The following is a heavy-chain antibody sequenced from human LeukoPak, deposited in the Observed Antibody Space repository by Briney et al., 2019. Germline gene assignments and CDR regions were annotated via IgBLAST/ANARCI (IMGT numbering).Heavy chain of an antibody. V-gene: IGHV1-18*04. J-gene: IGHJ4*02. Sequence: ASVKVSCKASGYTFTGYYMHWVRQAPGQGLEWMGWISAYNGNTNYAQKFQGRVTITADKSTSTAYMELSSLRSEDTAVYYCAVATTNPFDYWGQGTLVTVSS. CDR3: AVATTNPFDY. CDR2: ISAYNGNT. CDR1: GYTFTGYY. D-gene: IGHD5-12*01.